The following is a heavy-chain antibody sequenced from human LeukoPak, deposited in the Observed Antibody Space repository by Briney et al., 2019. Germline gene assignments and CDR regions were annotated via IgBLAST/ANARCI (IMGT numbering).Heavy chain of an antibody. CDR3: ARVVPAAMYYFDY. CDR2: IYPGDSDT. V-gene: IGHV5-51*01. D-gene: IGHD2-2*01. CDR1: GYSFTSYW. Sequence: GESLKISCKGSGYSFTSYWIGWVRPMPGKGLEWMGIIYPGDSDTRYTPSFQGQVTISADKSISTAYLQWSSLKASDTAMYYCARVVPAAMYYFDYWGQGTLVTVSS. J-gene: IGHJ4*02.